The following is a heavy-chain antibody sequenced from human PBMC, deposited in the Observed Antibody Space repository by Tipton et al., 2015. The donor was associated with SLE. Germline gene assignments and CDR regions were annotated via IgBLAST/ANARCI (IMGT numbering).Heavy chain of an antibody. CDR1: GFTFDEYG. J-gene: IGHJ6*03. Sequence: SLRLSCAASGFTFDEYGMSWVRQAPGKGLEWVCGINWNGGRTGYADSVKGRFTISRDNSKNSMYLQVDSVKAGDTAVYYCARYVSYHYMDVWGKGTTVTVSS. CDR2: INWNGGRT. D-gene: IGHD2-8*01. V-gene: IGHV3-20*04. CDR3: ARYVSYHYMDV.